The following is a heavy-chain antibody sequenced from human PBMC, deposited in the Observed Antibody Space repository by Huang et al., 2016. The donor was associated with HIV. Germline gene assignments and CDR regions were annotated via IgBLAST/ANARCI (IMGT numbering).Heavy chain of an antibody. V-gene: IGHV3-73*01. CDR3: IILDGDY. D-gene: IGHD3-3*02. CDR1: GSNFNT. J-gene: IGHJ4*02. Sequence: EVQLVESGGGSVQPGGSLILSCAASGSNFNTMPWVRKDSGEGREWVVRSRKKANNYATAYAASVRGRFTSSRDDSRSTAYLQMTSLRIEDTALYYCIILDGDYWGLGIVVTVSS. CDR2: SRKKANNYAT.